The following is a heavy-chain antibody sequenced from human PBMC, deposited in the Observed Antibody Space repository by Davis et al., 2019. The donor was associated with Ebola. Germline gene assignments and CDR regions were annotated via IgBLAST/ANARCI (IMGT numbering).Heavy chain of an antibody. J-gene: IGHJ4*02. V-gene: IGHV4-34*01. CDR3: ARGWRAVGVDY. D-gene: IGHD1-26*01. CDR1: GGSFSGYY. CDR2: INHSGST. Sequence: PSETLSLTCAVYGGSFSGYYWSWIRQPPGKGLEWIGEINHSGSTNYNPSLKSRVTISVDTSKNQFSLKLSSVTAADTAVYYCARGWRAVGVDYWGQGTLVTVSS.